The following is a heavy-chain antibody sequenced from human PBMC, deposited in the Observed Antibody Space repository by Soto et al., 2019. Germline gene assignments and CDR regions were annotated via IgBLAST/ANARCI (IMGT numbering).Heavy chain of an antibody. CDR2: IIPILGIA. Sequence: QVQLVQSGAEVKKPGSSVKVSCKASGGTFSSYTISWVRQAPGQGLEWMGRIIPILGIANYAQKFQGRVTITADKATSTAYMERSSLRSEDTAVYYCARDLMNCSSTSCLRWFDPWGQGTLVTVSS. D-gene: IGHD2-2*01. CDR1: GGTFSSYT. V-gene: IGHV1-69*08. J-gene: IGHJ5*02. CDR3: ARDLMNCSSTSCLRWFDP.